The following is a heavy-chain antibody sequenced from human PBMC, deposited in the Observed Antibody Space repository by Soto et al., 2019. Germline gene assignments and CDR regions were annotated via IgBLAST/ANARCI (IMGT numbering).Heavy chain of an antibody. CDR1: GYSFVSYG. J-gene: IGHJ5*02. CDR3: ARDGVAVIRGVDP. D-gene: IGHD3-10*01. CDR2: ISAYNGDT. V-gene: IGHV1-18*01. Sequence: QVQLVQSGAEVKQPGASVKVSCKASGYSFVSYGISWLRQAPGQGLEWMGWISAYNGDTNFAQEFQGRVTMTTDTSTNIAYMELRSLRFDDTAVYYCARDGVAVIRGVDPWGQGTLVTVSS.